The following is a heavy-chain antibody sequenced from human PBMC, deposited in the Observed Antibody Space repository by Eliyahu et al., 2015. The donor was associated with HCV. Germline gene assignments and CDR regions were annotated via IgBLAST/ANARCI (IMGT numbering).Heavy chain of an antibody. Sequence: QVQLQESGPGLVKPSQTLSLTCTVSGGSISSGAYYWSWIRQHPGKGLECIGHIYYSGGTFYXPSLKSRVTISVDTSRNQFSLKLSSVTAADTAVYYCGRTTRGIDSWGQGTLVTVSS. CDR1: GGSISSGAYY. J-gene: IGHJ4*02. CDR2: IYYSGGT. D-gene: IGHD3-10*01. CDR3: GRTTRGIDS. V-gene: IGHV4-31*03.